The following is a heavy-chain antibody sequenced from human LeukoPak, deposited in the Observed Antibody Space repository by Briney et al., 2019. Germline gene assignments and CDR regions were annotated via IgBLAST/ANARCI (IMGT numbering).Heavy chain of an antibody. CDR3: ARSLGYSGSYYYYFDY. D-gene: IGHD1-26*01. CDR1: GYTFTGYY. Sequence: GASVKVSCKASGYTFTGYYMHWVRQAPGQGLEWMGRINPNSGGTNYAQKFQGRVTMTRDTSISTAYMELSRLRSDDTAVYYCARSLGYSGSYYYYFDYWGQGTLVTVSS. J-gene: IGHJ4*02. V-gene: IGHV1-2*06. CDR2: INPNSGGT.